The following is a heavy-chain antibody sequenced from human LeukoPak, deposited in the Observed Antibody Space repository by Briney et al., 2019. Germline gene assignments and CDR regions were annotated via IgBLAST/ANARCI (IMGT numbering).Heavy chain of an antibody. Sequence: GGSLRLSCAASGFTFSTYWMTWVRQAPGKGLEWVANIKQDGSEKDYVDSVKGRFTISRDNAKNSLYLQMSSLRAEDTAVYYCVRGMHVWGQGTTVTVSS. CDR2: IKQDGSEK. CDR1: GFTFSTYW. J-gene: IGHJ6*02. CDR3: VRGMHV. V-gene: IGHV3-7*03.